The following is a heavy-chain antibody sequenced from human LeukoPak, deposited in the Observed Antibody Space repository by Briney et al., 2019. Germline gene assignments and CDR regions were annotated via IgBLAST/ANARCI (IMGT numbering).Heavy chain of an antibody. Sequence: GGSLRLSCAASGFTFSDYYMSWVRQAPGKGLEWVGRIKSKNDGGTTEYAAPVRGRFTISRDDSENTLSLQMNSLKIEDTAVYYCTKVIRGYSGSIDYWGQGTLVSVSS. CDR3: TKVIRGYSGSIDY. D-gene: IGHD5-12*01. J-gene: IGHJ4*02. CDR1: GFTFSDYY. CDR2: IKSKNDGGTT. V-gene: IGHV3-15*01.